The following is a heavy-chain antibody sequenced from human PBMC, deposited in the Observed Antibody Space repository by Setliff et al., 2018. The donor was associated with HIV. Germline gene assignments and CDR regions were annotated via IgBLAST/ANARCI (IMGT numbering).Heavy chain of an antibody. CDR3: ARSIYGSGSYPLDY. D-gene: IGHD3-10*01. V-gene: IGHV4-4*07. CDR2: IYYTGFT. CDR1: GGSISYYH. J-gene: IGHJ4*02. Sequence: SETLSLTCSVPGGSISYYHWSWIRQPAGKGLEWIGRIYYTGFTDYNPSLKSRLTMSVDTSKNQFSLKLSSVTAADTAVYFCARSIYGSGSYPLDYWGQGILVTVSS.